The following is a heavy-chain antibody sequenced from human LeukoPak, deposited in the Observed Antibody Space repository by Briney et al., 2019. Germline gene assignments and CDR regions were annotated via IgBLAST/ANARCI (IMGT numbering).Heavy chain of an antibody. CDR3: ARDRASSTYAAVDY. CDR2: IYYSGST. J-gene: IGHJ4*02. V-gene: IGHV4-39*07. CDR1: GGSISSSSYY. Sequence: PSETLSLTCTVSGGSISSSSYYWGWIRQPPGKGLEWIGSIYYSGSTYYNPSLKSRVTISVDTSKNQFSLKLSSVTAADTAVYYCARDRASSTYAAVDYWGQGTLVTVSS. D-gene: IGHD2-2*01.